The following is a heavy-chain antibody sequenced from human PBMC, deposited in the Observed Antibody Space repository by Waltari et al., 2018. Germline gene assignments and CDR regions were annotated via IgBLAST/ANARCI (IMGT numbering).Heavy chain of an antibody. V-gene: IGHV4-39*01. CDR3: ATYIGASLGTAAFDV. J-gene: IGHJ3*01. CDR2: ISYNGAT. CDR1: VVPITTNRPY. D-gene: IGHD5-12*01. Sequence: QLQLQESGPGLVNPSETLSLTCSVSVVPITTNRPYWGWIRQPPGPGLEWIGTISYNGATYSSPSLRSRVTIFRDTSKNQLSLKLGSVTAADTAFYYCATYIGASLGTAAFDVWGQGTMVTVSS.